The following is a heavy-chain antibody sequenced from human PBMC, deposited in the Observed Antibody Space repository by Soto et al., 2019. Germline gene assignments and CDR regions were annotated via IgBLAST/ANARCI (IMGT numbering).Heavy chain of an antibody. Sequence: PGGSLRLSCVASGFTFSSYSMNWVRQAPGKGLEWVSYITSGSNRIYYADSVKGRFTISRDNAKNSLYLEMNSLRDEDTAVYYCTRDPHSLDYWGQGTLVTVSS. CDR1: GFTFSSYS. V-gene: IGHV3-48*02. CDR3: TRDPHSLDY. D-gene: IGHD2-21*01. J-gene: IGHJ4*02. CDR2: ITSGSNRI.